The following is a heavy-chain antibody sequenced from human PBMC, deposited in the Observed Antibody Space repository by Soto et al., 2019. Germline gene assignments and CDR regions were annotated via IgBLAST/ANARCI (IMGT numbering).Heavy chain of an antibody. CDR2: ISGSGGSI. V-gene: IGHV3-23*01. J-gene: IGHJ6*02. CDR3: VKGYWKGDV. D-gene: IGHD1-1*01. Sequence: EVQLLESGGGLVQPGGSLRLSCAASGFTFSTYAMNWVRQAPGNGLEWVSAISGSGGSIHYADSVKGRFTISRDNSKNTLYLQMNSLRDEDTAVYHCVKGYWKGDVWGQWTTVTVSS. CDR1: GFTFSTYA.